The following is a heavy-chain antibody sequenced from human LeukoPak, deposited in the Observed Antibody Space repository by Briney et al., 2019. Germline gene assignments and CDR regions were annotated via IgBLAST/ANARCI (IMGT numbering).Heavy chain of an antibody. Sequence: ASVKVSCKASGYTFTGYYMHWVRQAPGRGLEWMGWINPNSGGTNYAQKFQGRVTMTRDTSISTAYMELSRLRSDDTAVYYCARAGYCSGGSCYRNWFDPWGQGTLVTVSS. CDR2: INPNSGGT. V-gene: IGHV1-2*02. J-gene: IGHJ5*02. CDR3: ARAGYCSGGSCYRNWFDP. CDR1: GYTFTGYY. D-gene: IGHD2-15*01.